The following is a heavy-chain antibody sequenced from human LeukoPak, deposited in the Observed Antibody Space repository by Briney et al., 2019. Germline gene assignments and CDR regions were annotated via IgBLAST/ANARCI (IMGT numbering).Heavy chain of an antibody. CDR3: AKDSAHYYESSGFDY. CDR1: GFTFSRYG. CDR2: ISWNSGSI. J-gene: IGHJ4*02. D-gene: IGHD3-22*01. V-gene: IGHV3-9*01. Sequence: SLRLPCAASGFTFSRYGMHWARQAPGKGLEWVSGISWNSGSIGYADSVEGRFTISRDNAKNSLYLQMNSLRAEDTALYYGAKDSAHYYESSGFDYWGQGTLVTVSS.